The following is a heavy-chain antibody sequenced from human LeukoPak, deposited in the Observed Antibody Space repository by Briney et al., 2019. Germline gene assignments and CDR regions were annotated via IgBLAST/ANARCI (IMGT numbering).Heavy chain of an antibody. J-gene: IGHJ4*02. CDR1: GYRFTSYW. CDR2: IYPGDSDT. Sequence: PGESLKISCKGSGYRFTSYWIGWVRQMPGKGLEWMVIIYPGDSDTIYSPSFQGQVTISADKSISTAYLQWSSLKASDTAMYYCARQARDSSGYYPFDYWGQGALVTVSS. CDR3: ARQARDSSGYYPFDY. V-gene: IGHV5-51*01. D-gene: IGHD3-22*01.